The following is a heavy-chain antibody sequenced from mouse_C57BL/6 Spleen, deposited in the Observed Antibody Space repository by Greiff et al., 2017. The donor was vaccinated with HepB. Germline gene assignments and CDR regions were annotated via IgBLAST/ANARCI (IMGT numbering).Heavy chain of an antibody. J-gene: IGHJ4*01. CDR3: AFNWDVRAMDY. V-gene: IGHV1-69*01. Sequence: QVQLQQPGAELVMPGASVKLSCKASGYTFTSYWMHWVKQRPGQGLEWIGEIDPSDSYTNYNQKFKGKSTLTVDKSSSTAYMQLSSLTSEDSAVYYCAFNWDVRAMDYWGQGTSVTVSS. CDR1: GYTFTSYW. D-gene: IGHD4-1*02. CDR2: IDPSDSYT.